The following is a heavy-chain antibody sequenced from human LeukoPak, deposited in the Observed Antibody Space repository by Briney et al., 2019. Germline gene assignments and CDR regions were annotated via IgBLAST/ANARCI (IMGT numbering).Heavy chain of an antibody. CDR3: ARLNYYDSSGYYFLDY. Sequence: PSETLSLTCTVSGGSISSYYWSWIRQPPGKGLEWIGYIYYSGSTNYNPSLKSRVTISVDTSKNQLSLKLSSVTAADTAVYYCARLNYYDSSGYYFLDYWGQGTLVTVSS. J-gene: IGHJ4*02. CDR1: GGSISSYY. V-gene: IGHV4-59*08. D-gene: IGHD3-22*01. CDR2: IYYSGST.